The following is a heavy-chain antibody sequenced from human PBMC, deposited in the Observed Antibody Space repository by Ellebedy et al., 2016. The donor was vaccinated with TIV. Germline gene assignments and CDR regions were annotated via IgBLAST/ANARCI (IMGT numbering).Heavy chain of an antibody. Sequence: SETLSLTXAVYGESFSGYYWSWIRQPPGKGLEWIGEINHSGSTNYNPSLKSRVTISVDTSKNQFSLKLSSVTAADTAVYYCARGEVSSIAAAGSYYYYYGMDVWGQGTTVTVSS. CDR1: GESFSGYY. V-gene: IGHV4-34*01. CDR3: ARGEVSSIAAAGSYYYYYGMDV. J-gene: IGHJ6*02. CDR2: INHSGST. D-gene: IGHD6-13*01.